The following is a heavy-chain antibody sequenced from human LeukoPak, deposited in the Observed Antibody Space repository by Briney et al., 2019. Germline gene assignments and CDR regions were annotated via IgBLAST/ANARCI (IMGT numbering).Heavy chain of an antibody. D-gene: IGHD3-22*01. CDR1: GFAFSNAW. CDR3: TRGDYYDSSAYLKALDI. J-gene: IGHJ3*02. CDR2: IKSKAEGGTT. Sequence: PGRSLRLSCAASGFAFSNAWMNWVRQAPGKGLEWVGRIKSKAEGGTTDYAAPVKGRFTISRDDSKNTLYLQMNSLKTEDTAVYYCTRGDYYDSSAYLKALDIWGQGTMVTVSS. V-gene: IGHV3-15*07.